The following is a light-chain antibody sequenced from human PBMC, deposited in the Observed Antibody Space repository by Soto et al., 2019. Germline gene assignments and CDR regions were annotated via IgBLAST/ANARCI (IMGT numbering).Light chain of an antibody. CDR2: DAS. CDR3: QQYGSSPEYT. CDR1: QTVRNN. V-gene: IGKV3-20*01. J-gene: IGKJ2*01. Sequence: EIVLTQSPATLSLSPGERATLSCRASQTVRNNLAWYQQRPGQAPRLLIYDASSRATGIPARFSGSGSGTDFTLTISRLEPEDFAVYYCQQYGSSPEYTFGQGTKLEIK.